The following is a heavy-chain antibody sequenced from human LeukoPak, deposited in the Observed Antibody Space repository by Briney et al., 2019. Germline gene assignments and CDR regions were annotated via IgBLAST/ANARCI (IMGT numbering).Heavy chain of an antibody. CDR1: GFTFSSYA. CDR3: AKDLLPQYDFWSGYSLTRPFDY. Sequence: GGSLRLSCAASGFTFSSYAMSWVRQAPGKGLEWVSAISGSGGSTYYADSVKGRFTISRDNSKNTLYLQMNSLRAEDTAVYYCAKDLLPQYDFWSGYSLTRPFDYWGQGTLVTVSS. J-gene: IGHJ4*02. CDR2: ISGSGGST. V-gene: IGHV3-23*01. D-gene: IGHD3-3*01.